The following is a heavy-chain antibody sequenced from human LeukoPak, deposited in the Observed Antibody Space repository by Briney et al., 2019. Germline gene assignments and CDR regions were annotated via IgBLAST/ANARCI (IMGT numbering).Heavy chain of an antibody. Sequence: PSENLSFNSSGSGDSISSYSWNWLRQSAGQGLEWIGRIYTSGSTNYNPSLERRVTVSLDTSRNQFSLNLTSVTAADTAVYYCARGVDTAMVSGGYNWFEPWGQGIEVLVSS. V-gene: IGHV4-4*07. D-gene: IGHD5-18*01. J-gene: IGHJ5*02. CDR3: ARGVDTAMVSGGYNWFEP. CDR2: IYTSGST. CDR1: GDSISSYS.